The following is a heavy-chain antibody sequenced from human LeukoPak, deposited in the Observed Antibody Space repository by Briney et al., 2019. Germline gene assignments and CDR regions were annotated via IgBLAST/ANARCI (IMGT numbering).Heavy chain of an antibody. CDR3: ARVYLERLTAGYFDH. Sequence: PGGSLRLSCAASGFTFSSYAMYWVRQAPGKGLEWVAVISYDGSNKYYADSVKGRFTISRDNSKSTLYLQMNSLRDDDSAAYFCARVYLERLTAGYFDHWGQGTLVTVSS. V-gene: IGHV3-30-3*01. J-gene: IGHJ4*02. CDR1: GFTFSSYA. D-gene: IGHD2-8*01. CDR2: ISYDGSNK.